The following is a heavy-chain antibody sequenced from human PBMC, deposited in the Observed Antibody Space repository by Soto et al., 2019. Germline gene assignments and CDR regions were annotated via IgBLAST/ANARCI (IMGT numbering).Heavy chain of an antibody. J-gene: IGHJ6*02. CDR2: INPNSGGT. D-gene: IGHD2-8*01. V-gene: IGHV1-2*04. Sequence: QVQLVQSGAEVKKPGASVKVSCKASGYTFTGYYMHWVRQAPGQGLEWMGWINPNSGGTNYAQKFQGWVTMTRDMSISTAYMELSRLRSDDTAVYYCARERLKVYAQYGMDVWGQGTTVTVSS. CDR3: ARERLKVYAQYGMDV. CDR1: GYTFTGYY.